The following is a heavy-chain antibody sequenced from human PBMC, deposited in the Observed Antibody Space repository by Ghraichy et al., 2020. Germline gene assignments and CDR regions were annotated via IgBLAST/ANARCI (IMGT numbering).Heavy chain of an antibody. Sequence: GGSLRLSCAASGLTFSSYWMHWVRQAPGKGLEWVSHIKTDGSTTNYADSGRGRFTISRDNAKNTLYLQMNSLRADDMAVYYCSTSPGADRGNDWGQGTLVTVSS. J-gene: IGHJ4*02. V-gene: IGHV3-74*01. D-gene: IGHD3-10*01. CDR1: GLTFSSYW. CDR2: IKTDGSTT. CDR3: STSPGADRGND.